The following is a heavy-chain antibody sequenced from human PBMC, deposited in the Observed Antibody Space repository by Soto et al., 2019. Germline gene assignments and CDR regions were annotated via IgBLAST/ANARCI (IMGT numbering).Heavy chain of an antibody. Sequence: EVQLLESGGGLVQPGGSLRLSCAASGFTFSSYAMSWVRQAPGKGLEWVSAISGSGGSTYYADSVKGRFTISRDNSKNTLYLQMNSLRCEDTAVYYCAKVPDYDYIWGSYRFDVWGQGTLVTVSS. D-gene: IGHD3-16*02. V-gene: IGHV3-23*01. J-gene: IGHJ4*02. CDR2: ISGSGGST. CDR1: GFTFSSYA. CDR3: AKVPDYDYIWGSYRFDV.